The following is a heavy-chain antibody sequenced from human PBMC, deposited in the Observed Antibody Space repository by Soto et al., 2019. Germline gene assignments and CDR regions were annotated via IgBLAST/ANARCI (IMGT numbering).Heavy chain of an antibody. Sequence: GASVKVSCKASGATFSSYAISWVRQAPGQGLEWMGGIIPIFGTANYAQKFQGRVTITADESTSTAYMELSSLRSEDTAVYYCAREGGSTMVRGVITVYYGMYVWGQGTTVTVSS. D-gene: IGHD3-10*01. CDR2: IIPIFGTA. V-gene: IGHV1-69*13. CDR1: GATFSSYA. J-gene: IGHJ6*02. CDR3: AREGGSTMVRGVITVYYGMYV.